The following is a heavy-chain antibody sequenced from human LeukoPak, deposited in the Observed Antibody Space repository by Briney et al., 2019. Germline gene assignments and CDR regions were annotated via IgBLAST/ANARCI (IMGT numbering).Heavy chain of an antibody. CDR2: IKQDGSEK. CDR1: GFTFSNYA. D-gene: IGHD2-2*01. CDR3: ARVVEYDYFDY. V-gene: IGHV3-7*01. Sequence: GGSLRLSCAASGFTFSNYAMSWVRQAPGKGLEWVANIKQDGSEKYYVDSVKGRFTISRDNAKNSLYLQMNSLRAEDTAVYYCARVVEYDYFDYWGQGTLVTVSS. J-gene: IGHJ4*02.